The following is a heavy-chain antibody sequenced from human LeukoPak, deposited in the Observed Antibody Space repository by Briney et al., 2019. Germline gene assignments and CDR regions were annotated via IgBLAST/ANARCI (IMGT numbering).Heavy chain of an antibody. V-gene: IGHV3-33*06. J-gene: IGHJ3*02. D-gene: IGHD3-22*01. CDR3: AKDHYDSSGYYEDAFDI. CDR2: MWDDGTNE. Sequence: GGSLRLSCTASGFNFGIYGMHWVRQAPGKGLEWVAVMWDDGTNEYYVESVKGRFTISRDNSKNTLYLQMNSLRAEDTAVYYCAKDHYDSSGYYEDAFDIWGQGTMVTVSS. CDR1: GFNFGIYG.